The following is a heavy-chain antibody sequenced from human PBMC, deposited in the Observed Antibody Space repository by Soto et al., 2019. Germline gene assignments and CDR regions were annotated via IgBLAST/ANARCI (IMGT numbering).Heavy chain of an antibody. CDR1: GDSVSSNSAA. Sequence: SQTLSLTCLISGDSVSSNSAAWNWIRQSPSRGLEWLGRTYYRSKWYNDYAVSVKSRITINPDTSKNQFSLQLNSVTPEDTAVYYCARKPGRGIAARPGSYVVYWGKGTLVTLS. D-gene: IGHD6-6*01. V-gene: IGHV6-1*01. J-gene: IGHJ4*02. CDR2: TYYRSKWYN. CDR3: ARKPGRGIAARPGSYVVY.